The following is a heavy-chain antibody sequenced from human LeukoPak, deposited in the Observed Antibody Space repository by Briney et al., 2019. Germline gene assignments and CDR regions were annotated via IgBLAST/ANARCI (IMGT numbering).Heavy chain of an antibody. J-gene: IGHJ2*01. CDR1: GGSITGYY. CDR3: ASCGGWDPYWYFDL. D-gene: IGHD6-19*01. CDR2: IYYNGTT. V-gene: IGHV4-59*01. Sequence: SETLSLTCTVSGGSITGYYWTWIRQPPGKGLEWIGYIYYNGTTNYNPSLKSRLTISLNTSKKQFSLNLSSVTAADTAVYYCASCGGWDPYWYFDLWGRGTLVTVSS.